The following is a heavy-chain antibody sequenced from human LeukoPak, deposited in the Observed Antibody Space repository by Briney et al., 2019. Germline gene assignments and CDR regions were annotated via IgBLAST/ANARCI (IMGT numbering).Heavy chain of an antibody. CDR2: ISGSGGST. Sequence: GGSLRLSCAASGFTFSSYAMSWVRQAPGKGLEWVSAISGSGGSTYYADSVKGRFTISRDNSKNTLYLQMNSLRAEDTAVYCCAKAPYCSSTSCYLDYWGQGTLVTVSS. CDR3: AKAPYCSSTSCYLDY. V-gene: IGHV3-23*01. J-gene: IGHJ4*02. CDR1: GFTFSSYA. D-gene: IGHD2-2*01.